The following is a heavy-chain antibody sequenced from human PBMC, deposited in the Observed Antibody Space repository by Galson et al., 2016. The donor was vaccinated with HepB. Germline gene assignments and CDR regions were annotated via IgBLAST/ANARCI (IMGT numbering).Heavy chain of an antibody. CDR2: IYSNGDV. J-gene: IGHJ4*02. CDR1: GFTVRSHF. D-gene: IGHD1-26*01. CDR3: ASGLRGSYWGLSY. V-gene: IGHV3-53*01. Sequence: SLRLSCAASGFTVRSHFMTWVRQAPGKGLEWVSIIYSNGDVNYADSLKGRFTISRDSSQNKLYLQLNSLRVEDTAVYYCASGLRGSYWGLSYWGQGTLVTVSS.